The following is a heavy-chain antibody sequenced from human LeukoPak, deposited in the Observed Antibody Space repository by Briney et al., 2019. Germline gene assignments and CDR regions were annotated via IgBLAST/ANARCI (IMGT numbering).Heavy chain of an antibody. J-gene: IGHJ4*02. V-gene: IGHV4-39*01. D-gene: IGHD1-14*01. CDR2: IFCSGTT. CDR3: AIRLGTYNPYFDS. Sequence: PSETLSLTCTVSGGSISSTAYYWVWIRQPPGKGLEWIGIIFCSGTTYYNPSLKSRLTISVDTSKTQFSLRLNSVTAADTAIYYCAIRLGTYNPYFDSWGQGTLVTVSS. CDR1: GGSISSTAYY.